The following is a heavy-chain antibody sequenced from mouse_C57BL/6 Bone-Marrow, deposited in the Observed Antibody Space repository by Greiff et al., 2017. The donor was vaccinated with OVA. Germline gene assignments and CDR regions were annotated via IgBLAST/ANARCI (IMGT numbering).Heavy chain of an antibody. CDR2: ISNGGGST. Sequence: EVQGVESGGGLVQPGGSLKLSCAASGFTFSDYYMYWVRQTPEKRLEWVAYISNGGGSTYYPDTVKGRFTISRDNAKNTLYLQMSRLKSEDTAMYYCARQWAQIYYDYDDAMDYWGQGTSVTVSS. J-gene: IGHJ4*01. CDR3: ARQWAQIYYDYDDAMDY. V-gene: IGHV5-12*01. D-gene: IGHD2-4*01. CDR1: GFTFSDYY.